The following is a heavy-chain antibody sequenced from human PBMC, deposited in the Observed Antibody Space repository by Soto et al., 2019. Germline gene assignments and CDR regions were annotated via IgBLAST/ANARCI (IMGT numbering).Heavy chain of an antibody. CDR1: GGSFSGYY. CDR2: INHSGST. Sequence: QVQLQQWGAGLLKPSETLSLTCAVYGGSFSGYYWSWIRQPPVKGLEWIGEINHSGSTNYNPSLKRRVTISVDTSKNQFSLKLSSVTAADTAVYYCARRGSSWLVYFDYWGQGTLVTVSS. D-gene: IGHD6-13*01. V-gene: IGHV4-34*01. CDR3: ARRGSSWLVYFDY. J-gene: IGHJ4*02.